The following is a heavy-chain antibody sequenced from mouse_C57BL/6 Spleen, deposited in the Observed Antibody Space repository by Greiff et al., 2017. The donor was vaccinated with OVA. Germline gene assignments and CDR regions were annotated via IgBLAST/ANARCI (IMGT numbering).Heavy chain of an antibody. Sequence: QVQLQQPGAELVRPGTSVKLSCKASGYTFTSYWMHWVKQRPGQGLEWIGVIDPSDSYTNYNQKFKGKATLTVDTSSSTAYMQRSSMTSEDAAGYYCARVEDYAMDDWGQGTAGTVSS. CDR2: IDPSDSYT. CDR3: ARVEDYAMDD. V-gene: IGHV1-59*01. CDR1: GYTFTSYW. J-gene: IGHJ4*01.